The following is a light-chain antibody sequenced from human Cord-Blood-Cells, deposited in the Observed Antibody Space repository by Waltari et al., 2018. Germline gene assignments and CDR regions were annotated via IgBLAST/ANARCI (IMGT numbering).Light chain of an antibody. J-gene: IGKJ4*01. CDR2: AAS. Sequence: DIQMTQSPSSLSASVGDRVTITCRASQSIRSYLNWYQQKPGKAPKLLIYAASSLQSGVPSRFSGSGSGTDFTLTISSLQPEDCATYYCQQSYSTPHTFGGGTKVEIK. CDR1: QSIRSY. V-gene: IGKV1-39*01. CDR3: QQSYSTPHT.